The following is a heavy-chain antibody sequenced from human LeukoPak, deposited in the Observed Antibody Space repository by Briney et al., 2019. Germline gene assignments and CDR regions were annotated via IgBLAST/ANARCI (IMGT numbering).Heavy chain of an antibody. CDR1: GYTFTGYQ. V-gene: IGHV1-2*02. Sequence: ASVKVSCKASGYTFTGYQIHWVRQAPGQGLEWMGWINPNTDATNYAQQFQGRVSMTSDTSIATAYMELSRLTSDDTAVYYCARDYYGSGTYSTDSWGQGTLVTVSS. CDR3: ARDYYGSGTYSTDS. J-gene: IGHJ5*02. CDR2: INPNTDAT. D-gene: IGHD3-10*01.